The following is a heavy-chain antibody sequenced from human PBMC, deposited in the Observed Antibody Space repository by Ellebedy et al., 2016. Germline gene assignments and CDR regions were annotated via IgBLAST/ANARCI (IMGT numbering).Heavy chain of an antibody. CDR3: ARGYPSVFTGFGF. Sequence: ASVKVSCKESGNTFTSYCVHWVRQAPGQGLQWMGVLKPSDGTTIYTQKFQGRVSMTRDTSTNTIYMELSSLSSDDTAVYYCARGYPSVFTGFGFWGQGTLVIVSS. J-gene: IGHJ5*01. CDR2: LKPSDGTT. D-gene: IGHD5-18*01. V-gene: IGHV1-46*01. CDR1: GNTFTSYC.